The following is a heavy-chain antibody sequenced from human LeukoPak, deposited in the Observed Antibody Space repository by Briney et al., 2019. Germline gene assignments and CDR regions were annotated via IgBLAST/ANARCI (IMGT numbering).Heavy chain of an antibody. V-gene: IGHV5-51*01. CDR3: ARQGPVSGQFFYGMDV. CDR2: IYPGDSDT. D-gene: IGHD5/OR15-5a*01. J-gene: IGHJ6*02. Sequence: GESLKISCKGSGYSFTNYWIAWVRQVSGKGLEWMGIIYPGDSDTRYSPSFQGQVTISADKSINTAYLQWSSLKASGTAMYYCARQGPVSGQFFYGMDVWGQGTTVTVSS. CDR1: GYSFTNYW.